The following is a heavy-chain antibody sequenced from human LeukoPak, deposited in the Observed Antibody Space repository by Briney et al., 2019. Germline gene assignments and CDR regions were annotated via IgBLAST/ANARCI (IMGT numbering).Heavy chain of an antibody. V-gene: IGHV3-23*01. J-gene: IGHJ4*02. D-gene: IGHD2-2*01. CDR2: ISGSGGST. Sequence: GGSLRLSCAASGFTFSSYAMSWVRQAPGKGLEWVSAISGSGGSTYYADSVKGRFTISRDNSKNTLYLQMNSLRAEDTAVYYCAKDTSPLPAAMSFDYWGQGTLVTVSS. CDR1: GFTFSSYA. CDR3: AKDTSPLPAAMSFDY.